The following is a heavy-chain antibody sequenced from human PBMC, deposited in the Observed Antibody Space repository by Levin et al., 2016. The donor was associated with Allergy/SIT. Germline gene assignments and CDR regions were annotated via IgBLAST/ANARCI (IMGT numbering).Heavy chain of an antibody. CDR3: ARDLVDY. CDR2: INPSGGST. J-gene: IGHJ4*02. Sequence: WVRQAPGQGLEWMGIINPSGGSTSYAQKFQGRVTMTRDTSTSTVYMELSSLRSEDTAVYYCARDLVDYWGQGTLVTVSS. V-gene: IGHV1-46*01.